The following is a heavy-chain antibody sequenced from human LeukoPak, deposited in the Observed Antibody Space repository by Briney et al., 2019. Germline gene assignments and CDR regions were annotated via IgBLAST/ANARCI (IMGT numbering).Heavy chain of an antibody. D-gene: IGHD1-26*01. Sequence: PGGSLRLSCAASGFTFSSYGMHWVRQAPGKGLEWVAVIWYDGSNKYYADSVKGRFTISRDNSKNTLYLQMNSLRAEDTAVYYCAKGGMYLDYFDYWGQGTLVTVSS. CDR1: GFTFSSYG. CDR2: IWYDGSNK. CDR3: AKGGMYLDYFDY. V-gene: IGHV3-33*06. J-gene: IGHJ4*02.